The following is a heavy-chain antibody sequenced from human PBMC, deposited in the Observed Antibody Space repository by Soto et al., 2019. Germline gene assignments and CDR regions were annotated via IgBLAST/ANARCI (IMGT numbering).Heavy chain of an antibody. D-gene: IGHD2-15*01. V-gene: IGHV4-30-4*01. CDR2: IYYSGST. J-gene: IGHJ5*02. Sequence: SETLSLTCTVSGGSISSGDYYWSRIRQPPGKGLEWIGYIYYSGSTYYNPSLKSRVTISVDTSKNQFSLKLSSVTAADTAVYYCARDWGLYCSGGSCHPIDPWGQGALVTVSS. CDR3: ARDWGLYCSGGSCHPIDP. CDR1: GGSISSGDYY.